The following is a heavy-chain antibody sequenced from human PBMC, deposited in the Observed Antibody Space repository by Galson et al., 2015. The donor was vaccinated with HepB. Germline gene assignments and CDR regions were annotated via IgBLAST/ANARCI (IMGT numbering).Heavy chain of an antibody. CDR2: INHSGST. V-gene: IGHV4-34*01. Sequence: ETLSLTCAVYGGSFSGYYWSWIRQPPGKGLEWIGEINHSGSTNYNPSLKSRVTISVDTSKNQFSLKLSSVTAADTAVYYCARGRRLPPYYYGMDVWGQGTLVTVSS. CDR3: ARGRRLPPYYYGMDV. J-gene: IGHJ6*02. D-gene: IGHD5-18*01. CDR1: GGSFSGYY.